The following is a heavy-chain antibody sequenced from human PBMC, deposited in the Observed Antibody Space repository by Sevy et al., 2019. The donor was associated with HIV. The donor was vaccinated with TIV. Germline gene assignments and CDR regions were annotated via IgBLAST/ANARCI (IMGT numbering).Heavy chain of an antibody. J-gene: IGHJ6*03. V-gene: IGHV3-49*03. D-gene: IGHD3-22*01. CDR2: IRSKAYGGTT. Sequence: GGSLRLSCTASGFTFGDYDMSWFRQAPGKGLEWVGFIRSKAYGGTTEYAASVKGRFTISRDDSKSIAYLQMNSLKTEDTAVYYCTRDQAIDDSSGYYYFSGRHYYYYYMDVWGKGTTVTVSS. CDR3: TRDQAIDDSSGYYYFSGRHYYYYYMDV. CDR1: GFTFGDYD.